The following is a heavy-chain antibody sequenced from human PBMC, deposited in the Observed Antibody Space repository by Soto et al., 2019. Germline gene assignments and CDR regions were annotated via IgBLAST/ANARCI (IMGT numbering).Heavy chain of an antibody. J-gene: IGHJ4*02. Sequence: ESVGGVVQPGRSLRLSCAASGFRFSGFGMHWVRQAPGKGLEWVAILRYDGSNKYYADSVKGRFTISRDNSQNTLYLQMDSLRVEDTAVYYCARDGVGATTFYGYFDYWGQGILVTVSS. CDR2: LRYDGSNK. CDR3: ARDGVGATTFYGYFDY. V-gene: IGHV3-33*01. D-gene: IGHD1-26*01. CDR1: GFRFSGFG.